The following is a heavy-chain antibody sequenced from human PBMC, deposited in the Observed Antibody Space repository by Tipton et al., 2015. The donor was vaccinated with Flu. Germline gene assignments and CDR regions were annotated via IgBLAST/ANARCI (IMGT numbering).Heavy chain of an antibody. J-gene: IGHJ6*02. D-gene: IGHD3-3*01. CDR2: ISSSGSTI. CDR1: GFTFSDSY. V-gene: IGHV3-11*01. CDR3: ARDHPPSITVFGVITDYFGMDV. Sequence: GSLRLSCAASGFTFSDSYMSWIRQAPGKGPEWVSHISSSGSTINYADSVKGRLTISRDNAKNSLYLQMNSLRAEDTAIYYCARDHPPSITVFGVITDYFGMDVWGQGTTVTVSS.